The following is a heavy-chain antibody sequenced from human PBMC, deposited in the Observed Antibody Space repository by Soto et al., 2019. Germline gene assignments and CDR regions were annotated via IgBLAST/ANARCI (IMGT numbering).Heavy chain of an antibody. Sequence: SETLSLTCTVSGGSISSGGYYWSWIRQHPGKGLEWIGYIYYSGSTYYNPSLKSRVTISVDTSKNQFSLKLSSVTAADTAVYYCARGLYYYDSSGYYYQVPDWFDHWGQGTLVTVSS. V-gene: IGHV4-31*02. CDR2: IYYSGST. D-gene: IGHD3-22*01. CDR1: GGSISSGGYY. J-gene: IGHJ5*02. CDR3: ARGLYYYDSSGYYYQVPDWFDH.